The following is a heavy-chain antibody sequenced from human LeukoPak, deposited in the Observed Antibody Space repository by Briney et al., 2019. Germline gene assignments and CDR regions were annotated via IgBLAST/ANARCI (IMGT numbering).Heavy chain of an antibody. V-gene: IGHV4-59*08. CDR1: GGSISSYY. J-gene: IGHJ3*02. CDR3: ARPQNSRSSWYDAFDI. CDR2: IYYSGST. D-gene: IGHD6-13*01. Sequence: SETPSLTCTVSGGSISSYYWSWIRQPPGKGLEWIGYIYYSGSTNYNPSLKSRVTISVDTSKNQFSLKLSSVTAADTAVYYCARPQNSRSSWYDAFDIWGQGTMVTVSS.